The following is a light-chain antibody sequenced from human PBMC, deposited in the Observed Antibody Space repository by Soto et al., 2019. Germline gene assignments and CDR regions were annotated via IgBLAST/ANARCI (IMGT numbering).Light chain of an antibody. Sequence: EIGMTKSPATLSVSPGERATLSCRASQSVSSNLAWYQQKSGQAPGLLIYGASTRATGIPSRFSGSGSGTEFTLNISSLQSEDFARYYCQQYSNWPRTFGQGTKVEIK. CDR2: GAS. CDR3: QQYSNWPRT. CDR1: QSVSSN. J-gene: IGKJ1*01. V-gene: IGKV3-15*01.